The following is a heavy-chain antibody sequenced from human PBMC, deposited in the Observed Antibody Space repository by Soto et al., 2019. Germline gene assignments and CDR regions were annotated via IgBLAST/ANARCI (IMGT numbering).Heavy chain of an antibody. D-gene: IGHD1-7*01. J-gene: IGHJ4*02. CDR3: ARKTEGNYPFDD. CDR2: IYHSGSH. Sequence: QVQLRESGPGLVKPSDTLSLTCAVSGYSIGSGSWWGWIRQPPGKGLEWIGYIYHSGSHHYNPSLESRVTMSVDTSKNQFSLKLTPVTALDTAVYYCARKTEGNYPFDDWGQGTLVTVSS. V-gene: IGHV4-28*01. CDR1: GYSIGSGSW.